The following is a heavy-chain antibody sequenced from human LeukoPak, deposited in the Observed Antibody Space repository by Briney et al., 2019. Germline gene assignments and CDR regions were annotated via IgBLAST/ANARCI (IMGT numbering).Heavy chain of an antibody. Sequence: PSETLSLTCTVSRGSTSTYYWSWIRQPAGKGLEWTGRIYPSGNTNFNPSLMSRVTMSIDTSKNQFSLKLSSVTAADTAVYYCVRVAPKDSYGINWFDPWGQGTLVTVSS. J-gene: IGHJ5*02. D-gene: IGHD5-18*01. CDR1: RGSTSTYY. CDR3: VRVAPKDSYGINWFDP. CDR2: IYPSGNT. V-gene: IGHV4-4*07.